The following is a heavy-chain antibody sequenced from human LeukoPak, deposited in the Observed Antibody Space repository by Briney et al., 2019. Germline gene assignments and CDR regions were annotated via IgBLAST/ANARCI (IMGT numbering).Heavy chain of an antibody. CDR1: GFTVSDIY. Sequence: GGSLRLSCAASGFTVSDIYMTWVRQAPEKGLLWVSVTYSDGTTYYADSMRGRFTISRDNSKKVLYLQMNSLRAEDTAVYYCARGITAAGTFDLWGQGTLVTVSS. CDR3: ARGITAAGTFDL. J-gene: IGHJ4*02. CDR2: TYSDGTT. V-gene: IGHV3-66*01. D-gene: IGHD6-25*01.